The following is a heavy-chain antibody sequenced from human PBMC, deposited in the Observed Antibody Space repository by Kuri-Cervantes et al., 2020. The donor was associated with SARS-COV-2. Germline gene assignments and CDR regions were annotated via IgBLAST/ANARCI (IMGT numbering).Heavy chain of an antibody. D-gene: IGHD6-19*01. V-gene: IGHV1-69*13. Sequence: SVKVSCKASGGTFSSYAISWVRQAPGQGLEWMGRIIPIFGTANHAQKFQGRVTITADESTSTAYTELSSLRSEDTAVYYCASRPYSSGWYEGIDYWGQGTLVTVSS. CDR1: GGTFSSYA. J-gene: IGHJ4*02. CDR2: IIPIFGTA. CDR3: ASRPYSSGWYEGIDY.